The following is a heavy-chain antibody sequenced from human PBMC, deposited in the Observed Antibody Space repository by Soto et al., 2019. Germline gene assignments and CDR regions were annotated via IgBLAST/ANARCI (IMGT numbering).Heavy chain of an antibody. CDR3: ARVYYYDSSGYYPPFDP. Sequence: FSVQVARKDSGGSFRGDASARVRLAPGQALEWMGGIIPIFGTANYAQTFQGRVTITADESTITAYMELSSLRSEDTAVYYCARVYYYDSSGYYPPFDPWGQGTLVTVSS. CDR1: GGSFRGDA. V-gene: IGHV1-69*13. CDR2: IIPIFGTA. J-gene: IGHJ5*02. D-gene: IGHD3-22*01.